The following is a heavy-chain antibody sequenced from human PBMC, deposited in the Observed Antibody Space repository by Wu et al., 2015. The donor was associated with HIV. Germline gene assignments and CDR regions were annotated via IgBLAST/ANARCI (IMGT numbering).Heavy chain of an antibody. CDR3: ARGLRDILTGYYSAFEY. J-gene: IGHJ4*02. D-gene: IGHD3-9*01. CDR1: GGIFTKYD. V-gene: IGHV1-69*05. Sequence: QVHLVQSGAEVKKPGSSVKVSCKASGGIFTKYDINWVRQAPGKGLEWMGGVIPVIGTPNYAQKFQGRVTLTSDESTTTAYMEVNNLTSEDTAVYYCARGLRDILTGYYSAFEYWGQGSLVTVS. CDR2: VIPVIGTP.